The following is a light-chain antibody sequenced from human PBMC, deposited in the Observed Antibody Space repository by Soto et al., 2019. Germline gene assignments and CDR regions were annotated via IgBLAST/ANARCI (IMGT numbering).Light chain of an antibody. J-gene: IGLJ1*01. Sequence: QSVLPQPPSVPAAPGQKVTISCSGSSSNIGKNFVSWYQQVPGTAPKLLIYENNNRRSGIPDRFSGSKSGTSATLGITGLQTGDEADYYCGTWDSSLSVYVFGTGTKVTV. CDR1: SSNIGKNF. V-gene: IGLV1-51*02. CDR2: ENN. CDR3: GTWDSSLSVYV.